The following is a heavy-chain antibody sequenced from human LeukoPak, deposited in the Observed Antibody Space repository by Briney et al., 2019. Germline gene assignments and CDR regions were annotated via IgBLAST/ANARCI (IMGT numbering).Heavy chain of an antibody. Sequence: ASVKVSCKASGYIFSDYYMHWARQAPGQGLEWMGWINPKTGDRKYAQNFQGRVTMTRETSISTVYMELSRLSLDDTAVYYCARDEYCSGGNCPGDFQYWGQGTLVTVSS. CDR2: INPKTGDR. V-gene: IGHV1-2*02. CDR3: ARDEYCSGGNCPGDFQY. D-gene: IGHD2-15*01. J-gene: IGHJ1*01. CDR1: GYIFSDYY.